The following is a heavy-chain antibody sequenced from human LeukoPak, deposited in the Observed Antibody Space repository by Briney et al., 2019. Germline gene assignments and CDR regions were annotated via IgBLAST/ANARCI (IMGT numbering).Heavy chain of an antibody. CDR2: IYSSGNT. J-gene: IGHJ5*02. V-gene: IGHV4-39*01. CDR1: GGSISTTNYY. Sequence: SETLSLTCTVSGGSISTTNYYWGWIRQPPGRDLEWIGSIYSSGNTYYNPSHESRVTIPVDTSKSQLSLKLTSATAADTSVYYCARHSGLRSPFDPWGQGTLVTVSS. CDR3: ARHSGLRSPFDP. D-gene: IGHD3-3*01.